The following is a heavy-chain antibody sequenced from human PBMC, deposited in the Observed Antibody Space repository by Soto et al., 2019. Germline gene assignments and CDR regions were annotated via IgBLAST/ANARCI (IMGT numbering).Heavy chain of an antibody. J-gene: IGHJ4*02. V-gene: IGHV1-8*01. CDR3: VVQGTPTCTNGVCSDVDIVATIDY. D-gene: IGHD2-8*01. CDR1: GYTFTSYD. Sequence: ASVKVSCKASGYTFTSYDINWVRQATGQGLEWMGWMNPNSGNTGYAQKFQGRVTMTRNTSISTAYMELSSLRSEDTAVYYCVVQGTPTCTNGVCSDVDIVATIDYWGQGTLVTVSS. CDR2: MNPNSGNT.